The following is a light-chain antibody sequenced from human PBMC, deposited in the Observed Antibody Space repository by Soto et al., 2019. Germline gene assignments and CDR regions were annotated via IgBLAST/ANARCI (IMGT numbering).Light chain of an antibody. J-gene: IGLJ2*01. V-gene: IGLV2-8*01. Sequence: QSALTQSPAASGSPGQSVTISCIGTSDDVGGYNYVSWYQQHPGKAPKLMIYEASKRPSGVPDRFSGSKSGSTASLTVSGLQSEDEADDYCSSYAGGSSFVLFGGGTKLTVL. CDR3: SSYAGGSSFVL. CDR1: SDDVGGYNY. CDR2: EAS.